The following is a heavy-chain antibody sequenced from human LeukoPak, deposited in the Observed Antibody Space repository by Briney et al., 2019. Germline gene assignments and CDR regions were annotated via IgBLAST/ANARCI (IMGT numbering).Heavy chain of an antibody. CDR1: GGSISSYY. D-gene: IGHD6-13*01. CDR2: IYYSGST. V-gene: IGHV4-59*01. Sequence: SETLSLTCTVSGGSISSYYWSWIRQPPGKGLEWIGYIYYSGSTNYNPSLKSRVTISVDTSKNQFSLKLSSVTAADTAVYYCAREVSSRWYVYWFDPWGQGTLVTVSS. J-gene: IGHJ5*02. CDR3: AREVSSRWYVYWFDP.